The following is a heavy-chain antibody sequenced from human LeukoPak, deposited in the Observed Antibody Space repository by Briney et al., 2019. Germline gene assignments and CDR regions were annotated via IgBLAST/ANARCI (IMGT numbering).Heavy chain of an antibody. CDR1: GFTFSSYW. CDR3: AREEWLSYYYFDY. CDR2: IKLDGSEK. J-gene: IGHJ4*02. V-gene: IGHV3-7*01. D-gene: IGHD3-3*01. Sequence: PGGSLRLSCAASGFTFSSYWMSWVRQAPGKGLEWVANIKLDGSEKYYVDSVKGRFTISRDNAKNSLYLQMNSLRAEDTAVYYCAREEWLSYYYFDYWGQGTLVTVSS.